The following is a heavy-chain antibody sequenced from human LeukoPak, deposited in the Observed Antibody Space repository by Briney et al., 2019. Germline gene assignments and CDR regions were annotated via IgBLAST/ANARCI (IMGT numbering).Heavy chain of an antibody. V-gene: IGHV4-39*01. D-gene: IGHD3-10*01. CDR2: IFSSGST. Sequence: PSETLSHTCAVSGASISSSPYYWGWIRQPPGKGLEWIGSIFSSGSTYYNPSLKTRVTIFVYTSKNRVSLKLSSVPAADTAVYYCGRQQGYYGSDQGMDVWGQGTTVTVSS. CDR1: GASISSSPYY. CDR3: GRQQGYYGSDQGMDV. J-gene: IGHJ6*02.